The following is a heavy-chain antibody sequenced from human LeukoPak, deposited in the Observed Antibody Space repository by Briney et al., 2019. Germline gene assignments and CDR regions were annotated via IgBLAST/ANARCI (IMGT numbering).Heavy chain of an antibody. J-gene: IGHJ4*02. CDR1: GYTFTDYY. CDR3: ATGVVVGVGGVTYLGC. CDR2: VDPEDGET. V-gene: IGHV1-69-2*01. D-gene: IGHD3-16*01. Sequence: ASVKISCKVSGYTFTDYYMHWVQQAPGKGLEWMGLVDPEDGETIYAEKFQGRVTITADTSTDTAYMELSSLRSEDTAVYYCATGVVVGVGGVTYLGCWARGTLVTVPS.